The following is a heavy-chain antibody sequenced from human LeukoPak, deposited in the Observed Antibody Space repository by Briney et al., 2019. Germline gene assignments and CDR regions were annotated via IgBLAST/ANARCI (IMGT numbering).Heavy chain of an antibody. V-gene: IGHV3-23*01. CDR1: GLTFSSHA. D-gene: IGHD1-1*01. Sequence: PGGSLRLSCAASGLTFSSHAMSWVRQGPGKGLEWVSAMSGSGDNTYYADSVKGRFTISRDNSKDTLYLQMNSLRAEDTAVYYCARAYNSHFDYWGQGALVTVSS. CDR3: ARAYNSHFDY. J-gene: IGHJ4*02. CDR2: MSGSGDNT.